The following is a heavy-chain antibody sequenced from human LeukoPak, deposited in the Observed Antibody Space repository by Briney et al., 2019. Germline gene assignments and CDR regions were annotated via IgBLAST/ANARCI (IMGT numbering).Heavy chain of an antibody. CDR1: GGSISSYY. J-gene: IGHJ3*02. D-gene: IGHD2-2*01. CDR2: IYYSGST. V-gene: IGHV4-59*01. CDR3: ARVGGQPLFGLAFDI. Sequence: SETLSLTCTVSGGSISSYYWSWIRQPPGKGLEWIGYIYYSGSTNYNPSLKSRVTISVDTSKNQFSLKLSSVTAADTAVYYCARVGGQPLFGLAFDIWGQGTMVTVSS.